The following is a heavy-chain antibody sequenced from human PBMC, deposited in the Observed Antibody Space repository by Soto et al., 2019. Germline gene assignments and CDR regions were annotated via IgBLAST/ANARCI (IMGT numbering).Heavy chain of an antibody. Sequence: QLQLQESGPGLVKPSETLSLTCTVSGGSISSSSYYWGWIRQPPGKGLEWIGSIYYSGSTYYNPSLESRVTISVDTSKNQFSLKLSSVTAADTAVYYCASKNPYSSGWTDYYYYMDVWGKGTTVTVSS. CDR3: ASKNPYSSGWTDYYYYMDV. CDR2: IYYSGST. J-gene: IGHJ6*03. CDR1: GGSISSSSYY. D-gene: IGHD6-19*01. V-gene: IGHV4-39*01.